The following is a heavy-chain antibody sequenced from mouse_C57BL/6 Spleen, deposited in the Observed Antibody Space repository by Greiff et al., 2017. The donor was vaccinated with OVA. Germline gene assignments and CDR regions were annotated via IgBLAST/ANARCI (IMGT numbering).Heavy chain of an antibody. V-gene: IGHV1-62-2*01. CDR1: GYTFTEYT. CDR2: FYPGSGSI. Sequence: VKLQESGAELVKPGASVKLSCKASGYTFTEYTIHWVKQRSGQGLEWIGWFYPGSGSIKYNEKFKDKATLTADKSSSTVYMQLSRLTSEDSAVYFCARHEEAGYYFDYWGQGTTLTVSS. CDR3: ARHEEAGYYFDY. D-gene: IGHD3-3*01. J-gene: IGHJ2*01.